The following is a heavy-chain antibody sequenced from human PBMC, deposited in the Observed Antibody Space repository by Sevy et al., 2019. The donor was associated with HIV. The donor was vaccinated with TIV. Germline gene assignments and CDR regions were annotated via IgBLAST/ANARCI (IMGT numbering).Heavy chain of an antibody. D-gene: IGHD2-2*01. CDR3: ARDRFSEGMPPTPYGMDV. V-gene: IGHV3-7*01. CDR1: GFTFSSYW. Sequence: GGSLRLSCAASGFTFSSYWMSWVRQAPGKGLEWVANIKQDGSEKYYVDSVKGRFTISRDNAKNSLYLQMNSLRAEDTAVYYCARDRFSEGMPPTPYGMDVWGQGTTVTVSS. J-gene: IGHJ6*02. CDR2: IKQDGSEK.